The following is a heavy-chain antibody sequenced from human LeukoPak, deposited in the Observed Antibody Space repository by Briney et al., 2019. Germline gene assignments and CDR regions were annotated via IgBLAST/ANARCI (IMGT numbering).Heavy chain of an antibody. V-gene: IGHV4-59*02. CDR3: ARDAHGSSYMDV. D-gene: IGHD3-10*01. J-gene: IGHJ6*02. CDR1: GGSVSFYY. CDR2: IYYSGST. Sequence: SETLSLTCTVSGGSVSFYYWIWIRQPPGKGLEWIGYIYYSGSTNYNPSLKSRVTISVDTSKNQFSLKVSSVTAADTAVYYCARDAHGSSYMDVWGQGTTVTVSS.